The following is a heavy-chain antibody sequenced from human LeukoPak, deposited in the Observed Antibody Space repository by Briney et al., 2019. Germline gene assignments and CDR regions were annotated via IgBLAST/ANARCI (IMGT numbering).Heavy chain of an antibody. D-gene: IGHD2-2*02. CDR2: IYYSGST. J-gene: IGHJ4*02. V-gene: IGHV4-39*05. Sequence: SETPSLTCTVSGGSISSSSYYWGWIRQPPGKGLEWIGSIYYSGSTYYNPSLKSRVTISVDTSKNQFSLKLSSVTAADTAVYYCAGSLVGTVVPAAIEAPGQKAFDYWGQGTLVTVSS. CDR3: AGSLVGTVVPAAIEAPGQKAFDY. CDR1: GGSISSSSYY.